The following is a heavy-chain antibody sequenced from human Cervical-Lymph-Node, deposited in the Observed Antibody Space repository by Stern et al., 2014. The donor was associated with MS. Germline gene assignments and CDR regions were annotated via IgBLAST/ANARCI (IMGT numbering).Heavy chain of an antibody. CDR1: GYTFSNFW. D-gene: IGHD3-16*02. CDR2: DYPDDSIS. CDR3: ARLVAPAGDAFDI. V-gene: IGHV5-51*01. J-gene: IGHJ3*02. Sequence: VQLVESGAELRKPGQSLRISCTGTGYTFSNFWIGWVRQLPGKGLAWMGSDYPDDSISRYSPARRVQFTIAADKTTSTAYLQWSSLKASDTAIYYCARLVAPAGDAFDIWGQGTMVSVSS.